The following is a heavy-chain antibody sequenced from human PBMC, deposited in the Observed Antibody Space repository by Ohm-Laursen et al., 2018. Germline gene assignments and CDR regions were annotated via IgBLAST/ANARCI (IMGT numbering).Heavy chain of an antibody. D-gene: IGHD3-22*01. V-gene: IGHV4-4*07. CDR3: ARGGSGYYSRTFDY. CDR1: GGSISSNY. J-gene: IGHJ4*02. CDR2: IYTSGST. Sequence: SDTLSLTCTVSGGSISSNYWSWIRQPAGKGLEWIGRIYTSGSTNYNPSLKSRVTISVDMSKNQFSLKLNSVTAADTAVYYCARGGSGYYSRTFDYWGQGTLVTVSS.